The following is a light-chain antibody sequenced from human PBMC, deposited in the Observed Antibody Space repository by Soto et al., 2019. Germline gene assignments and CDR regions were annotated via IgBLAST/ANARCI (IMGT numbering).Light chain of an antibody. V-gene: IGKV1-5*03. J-gene: IGKJ2*01. CDR3: QQYNSEYS. Sequence: DIQMTQSPSTLSASVGDRVTITCRASQSISNWLAWYQQKPGKAPKLLIYLASILESGVPSRFSGSRSGTEFTLTISSLQPDDFATYYCQQYNSEYSFGQGTKLEIK. CDR2: LAS. CDR1: QSISNW.